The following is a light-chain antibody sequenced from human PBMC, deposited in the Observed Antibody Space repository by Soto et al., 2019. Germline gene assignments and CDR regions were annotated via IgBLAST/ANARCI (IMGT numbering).Light chain of an antibody. Sequence: QSALTQPRSVSGSPGQSVTISCTGTGSDVGGYNYVSWYQQHPGKAPKLMIYDVSKRPSGVPDRFSGSKSGNTASLTISGLQAEDEADYYCCSYAGSYLWVFGGGTKVTVL. J-gene: IGLJ3*02. CDR3: CSYAGSYLWV. CDR2: DVS. V-gene: IGLV2-11*01. CDR1: GSDVGGYNY.